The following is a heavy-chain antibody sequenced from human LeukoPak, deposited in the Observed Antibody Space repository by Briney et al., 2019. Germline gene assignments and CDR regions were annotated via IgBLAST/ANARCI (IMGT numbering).Heavy chain of an antibody. CDR2: IRSNGRDR. CDR3: AKGGYITWFDP. Sequence: GGSLRLSCAASGFTFSDYSMSWVRQAPGKGLEWVSTIRSNGRDRFYADSVKGRFTVSRDNSKNTVYVEMNSLRVDDTAVYYCAKGGYITWFDPWGQGTLVTVSS. V-gene: IGHV3-23*01. CDR1: GFTFSDYS. D-gene: IGHD2-15*01. J-gene: IGHJ5*02.